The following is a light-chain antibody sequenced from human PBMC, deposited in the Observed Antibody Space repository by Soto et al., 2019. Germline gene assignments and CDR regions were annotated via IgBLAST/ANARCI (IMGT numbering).Light chain of an antibody. V-gene: IGLV6-57*01. CDR3: QSYDSSTPVV. J-gene: IGLJ7*01. Sequence: NFMLTQPNSVSESPGKTVTISCTSSSGSIASNYVQWYQQRPGSSPTAVIYEDNQRPSGVPDRFSGSIDSSSNSASLTISGLKTEDEADYYCQSYDSSTPVVFGGGTQLTVL. CDR1: SGSIASNY. CDR2: EDN.